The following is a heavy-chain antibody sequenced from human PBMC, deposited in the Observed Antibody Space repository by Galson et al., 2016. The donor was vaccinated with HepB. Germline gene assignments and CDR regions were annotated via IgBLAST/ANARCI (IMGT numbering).Heavy chain of an antibody. J-gene: IGHJ4*02. Sequence: SLRLSCAASGFTFSTYAMNWVRQAPGKGLEWVALISYDGSKKHYADSVKGRFTISRDNSKNTLYLQMNSLRAEDTAVYYCARVRGGQNQPLYRTDYFDYWGQGTLVTVSS. CDR2: ISYDGSKK. V-gene: IGHV3-30*04. CDR1: GFTFSTYA. CDR3: ARVRGGQNQPLYRTDYFDY. D-gene: IGHD2-2*02.